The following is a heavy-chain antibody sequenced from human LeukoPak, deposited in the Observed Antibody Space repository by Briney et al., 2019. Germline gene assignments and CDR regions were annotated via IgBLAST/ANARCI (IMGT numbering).Heavy chain of an antibody. CDR1: RYTFTGYY. D-gene: IGHD6-13*01. Sequence: ASVKVSCKASRYTFTGYYMHWVRQAPGQGLEWMGWINPNSGGTNYAQKFQGRVTMTRDTSISTAYMELSRLRSDDTAVYYCARVGGIAAAGLYFDYWGQGTLVTVSS. V-gene: IGHV1-2*02. J-gene: IGHJ4*02. CDR3: ARVGGIAAAGLYFDY. CDR2: INPNSGGT.